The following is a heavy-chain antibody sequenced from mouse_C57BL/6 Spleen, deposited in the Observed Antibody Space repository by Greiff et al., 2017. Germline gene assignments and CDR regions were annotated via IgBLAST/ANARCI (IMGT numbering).Heavy chain of an antibody. CDR2: FYPGSGSI. Sequence: QVQLQQSGAELVKPGASVTLSCKASGYTFPEYTIHWVKQRSGQGLEWIGWFYPGSGSIKYNEKFKDKATLTADKSSSTVYMKLSRLASEDSAVYFCARHEEISNYWYFDVWGTGTTVTVSS. CDR1: GYTFPEYT. D-gene: IGHD2-5*01. V-gene: IGHV1-62-2*01. J-gene: IGHJ1*03. CDR3: ARHEEISNYWYFDV.